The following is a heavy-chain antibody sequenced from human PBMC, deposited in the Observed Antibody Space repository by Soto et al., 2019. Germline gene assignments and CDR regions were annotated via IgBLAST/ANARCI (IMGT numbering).Heavy chain of an antibody. CDR1: AFTFSSYA. D-gene: IGHD3-16*01. CDR2: ISGSGGST. J-gene: IGHJ6*02. Sequence: GGSLRLSCAASAFTFSSYAMSWVRRAPGEGLEWVSAISGSGGSTYYADSVKGRFTISRDNFKNTLYLQMNSLTTEDTAVYYCARGDLGYPVVYAMDVWGQGTTVTVSS. V-gene: IGHV3-23*01. CDR3: ARGDLGYPVVYAMDV.